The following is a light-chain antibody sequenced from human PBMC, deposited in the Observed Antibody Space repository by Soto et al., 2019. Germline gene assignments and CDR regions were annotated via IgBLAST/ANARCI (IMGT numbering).Light chain of an antibody. V-gene: IGLV2-8*01. CDR3: SSYVGGNRVA. Sequence: QSVLTQPPSASGSPGKSVTISCSGTDNDVGRYDYVSWYQQHPGKAPKLIIYEVTKRPSGVPDRFSASKSGNTASLTVSGLQSEDEADYYCSSYVGGNRVAFGGGTKLTVL. CDR2: EVT. J-gene: IGLJ2*01. CDR1: DNDVGRYDY.